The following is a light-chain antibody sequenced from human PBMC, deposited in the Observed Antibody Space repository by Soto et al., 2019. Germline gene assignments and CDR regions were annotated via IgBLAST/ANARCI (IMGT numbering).Light chain of an antibody. CDR1: QSVSSNY. CDR3: QQYGSSPIT. J-gene: IGKJ5*01. CDR2: GAS. Sequence: EIVLTQSPGTLSLSPGERATLSRRASQSVSSNYLAWYQQKPGQAPRLLIYGASSRATGIPDRLSGSGSGTDFTLTINRLEPEDFAVYYCQQYGSSPITFGQGTRLEI. V-gene: IGKV3-20*01.